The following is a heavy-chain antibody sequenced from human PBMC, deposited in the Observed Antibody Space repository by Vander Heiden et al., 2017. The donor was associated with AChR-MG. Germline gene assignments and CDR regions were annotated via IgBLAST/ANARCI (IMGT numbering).Heavy chain of an antibody. CDR3: ARGGPDAASVCWFDP. CDR2: INHSGST. Sequence: QVQLQQWGAGLLKPSETLSLTCAVYGGSFSGYYWNWIRQPPGKGLEWIGEINHSGSTNYNPSLKSRVTISLDTSKNQFSLKLSSVTAADTAVYYCARGGPDAASVCWFDPWGQGTLVTVSS. V-gene: IGHV4-34*01. CDR1: GGSFSGYY. J-gene: IGHJ5*02.